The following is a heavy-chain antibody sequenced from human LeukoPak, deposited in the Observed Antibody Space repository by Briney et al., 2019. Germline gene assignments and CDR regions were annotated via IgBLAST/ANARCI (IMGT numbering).Heavy chain of an antibody. CDR1: GFTFSSYW. CDR3: ARVLGGSGSYSYFDY. CDR2: IRYDGSNK. Sequence: GGSLRLSCAASGFTFSSYWMSWVRQAPGKGLEWVAFIRYDGSNKYYADSVKGRFTISRDNSKNTLYLQMNSLRAEDTAVYYCARVLGGSGSYSYFDYWGQGTLVTVSS. V-gene: IGHV3-30*02. J-gene: IGHJ4*02. D-gene: IGHD3-10*01.